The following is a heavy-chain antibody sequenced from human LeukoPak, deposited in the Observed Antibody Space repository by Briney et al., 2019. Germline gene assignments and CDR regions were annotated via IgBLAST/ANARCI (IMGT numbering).Heavy chain of an antibody. CDR3: ARVAPVDYYDSSGYFDY. J-gene: IGHJ4*02. Sequence: GGSLRLYCAASGFTFSSYGMHWVRQAPGKGLEWVAVIWYDGSNKYYADSVKGRFTISRDNSKNTLYLQMNSLRAEDTAVYYCARVAPVDYYDSSGYFDYWGQGTLVTVSS. V-gene: IGHV3-33*01. CDR2: IWYDGSNK. D-gene: IGHD3-22*01. CDR1: GFTFSSYG.